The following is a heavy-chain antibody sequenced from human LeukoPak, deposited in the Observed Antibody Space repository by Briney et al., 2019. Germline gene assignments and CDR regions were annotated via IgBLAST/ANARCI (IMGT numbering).Heavy chain of an antibody. J-gene: IGHJ4*02. CDR3: GKRDDSGGNLLDL. CDR2: IYYSGST. Sequence: SETLSLTCTVSGGSIRSGSHYWAWIRQPPGKGLEWIGSIYYSGSTYYNPSLENRVTISIDTSKNHFSLKLSSLSAADTSVYYCGKRDDSGGNLLDLWGQGTLVTVS. D-gene: IGHD1-26*01. V-gene: IGHV4-39*02. CDR1: GGSIRSGSHY.